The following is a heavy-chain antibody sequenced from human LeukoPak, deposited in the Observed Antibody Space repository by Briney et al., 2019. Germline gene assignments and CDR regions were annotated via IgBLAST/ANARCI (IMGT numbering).Heavy chain of an antibody. CDR3: ARSGDYVAEAFDY. V-gene: IGHV5-51*01. CDR1: GYSFTSYW. J-gene: IGHJ4*02. Sequence: GESLKISCKGSGYSFTSYWIGWVRQMPGKGLEWMGIIYPGDSDTRYSPSFQGQVTISADKSISIAYLQWSSLKASDTAMYYCARSGDYVAEAFDYWGQGTLVTVSS. CDR2: IYPGDSDT. D-gene: IGHD4-17*01.